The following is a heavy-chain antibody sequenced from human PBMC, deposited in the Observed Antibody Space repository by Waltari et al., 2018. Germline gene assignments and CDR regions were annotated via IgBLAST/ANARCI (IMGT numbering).Heavy chain of an antibody. V-gene: IGHV4-34*01. CDR2: INHSGST. CDR1: GGSFSGYY. D-gene: IGHD6-6*01. Sequence: QVQLQQWGAGLLKPSETLSLTCAVYGGSFSGYYWSWIRQPPGKGLEGIGEINHSGSTNYNPSLKSRVTISVDTSKNQFSLKLSSVTAADTAVYYCARGNRRAIVAARLFDYWGQGTLVTVSS. J-gene: IGHJ4*02. CDR3: ARGNRRAIVAARLFDY.